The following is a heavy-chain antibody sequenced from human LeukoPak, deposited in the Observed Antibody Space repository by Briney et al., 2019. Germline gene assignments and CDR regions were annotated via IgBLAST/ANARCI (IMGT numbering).Heavy chain of an antibody. CDR2: MNPNSGNT. D-gene: IGHD3-22*01. V-gene: IGHV1-8*03. J-gene: IGHJ5*02. Sequence: ASVKVSCKASGYTFTSYDINWVRQATGQGLEWMGWMNPNSGNTGYAQKFQGRVTITRNTSISTAYMELSSLRSEDTAVYYCARGHPTYYYDSSGYYWGAWGQGTLVTVSS. CDR1: GYTFTSYD. CDR3: ARGHPTYYYDSSGYYWGA.